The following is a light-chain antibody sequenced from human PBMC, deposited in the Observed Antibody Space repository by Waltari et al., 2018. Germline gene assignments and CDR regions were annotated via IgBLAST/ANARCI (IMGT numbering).Light chain of an antibody. CDR2: AAS. Sequence: DIQMTQSPSSLSVSVGDRVTIACRASQAIRNDLGWFQQKPGKAPRRLIYAASRLQSGVPPRFSGSGTATQFTLTISSLQPEDFATYYCLQHNTYPLTCGGGTKVEI. CDR1: QAIRND. J-gene: IGKJ4*01. CDR3: LQHNTYPLT. V-gene: IGKV1-17*01.